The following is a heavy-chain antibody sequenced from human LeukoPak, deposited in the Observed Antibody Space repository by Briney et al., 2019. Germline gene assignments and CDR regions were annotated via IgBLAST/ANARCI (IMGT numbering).Heavy chain of an antibody. CDR3: VRGTIGPRGPALWSPYYYYGMDV. CDR1: GGSFSGYY. Sequence: SETLSLTCAVYGGSFSGYYWSWIRQPPGKGLEWIGEINHSGSTNYNPSLKSRVTISVDTSKNQFSLKLSSVTAADTAVYYCVRGTIGPRGPALWSPYYYYGMDVWGQGTTVTVSS. J-gene: IGHJ6*02. V-gene: IGHV4-34*01. CDR2: INHSGST. D-gene: IGHD3-10*01.